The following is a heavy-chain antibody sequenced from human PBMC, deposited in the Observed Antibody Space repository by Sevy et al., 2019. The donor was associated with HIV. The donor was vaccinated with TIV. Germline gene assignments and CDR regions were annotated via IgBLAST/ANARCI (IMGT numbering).Heavy chain of an antibody. CDR3: AITREYYSDSSGYFDY. V-gene: IGHV1-24*01. J-gene: IGHJ4*02. Sequence: ASVKVSCKISGYTLTEFSMHWVRQVPGKGLEWMGSFDPEDAKTIYAQKFQGRVTMTEDTSTDTPYMELRSLRSEDTAMYYCAITREYYSDSSGYFDYWGQGTLVTVSS. D-gene: IGHD3-22*01. CDR2: FDPEDAKT. CDR1: GYTLTEFS.